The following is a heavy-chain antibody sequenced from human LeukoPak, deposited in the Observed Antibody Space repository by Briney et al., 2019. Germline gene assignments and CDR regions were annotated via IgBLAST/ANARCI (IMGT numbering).Heavy chain of an antibody. Sequence: PGGSLRLSCAASGFTFDDYTMHWVRQAPGKGLEWVSAISGSGGSTYYADSVKGRFTISRDNSKNTLYLQMNSLRAEDTAVYYCARVLSGRGSLYDYYYYMDVWGKGTTVTISS. CDR2: ISGSGGST. J-gene: IGHJ6*03. D-gene: IGHD3-10*01. CDR1: GFTFDDYT. V-gene: IGHV3-23*01. CDR3: ARVLSGRGSLYDYYYYMDV.